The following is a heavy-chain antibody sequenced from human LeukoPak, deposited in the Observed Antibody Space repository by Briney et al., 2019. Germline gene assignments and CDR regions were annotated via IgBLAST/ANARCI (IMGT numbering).Heavy chain of an antibody. Sequence: SETLSLTCTVSGGSISSSSYYRGWIRQPPGKGLESLGSLHYSGTTYYNPSLKSRVTISGDTSRNQFFLKLTSVTAADTAVYYCASLRRRDGYNNHWGQGTLVTVSS. J-gene: IGHJ5*02. CDR3: ASLRRRDGYNNH. D-gene: IGHD1-1*01. CDR2: LHYSGTT. CDR1: GGSISSSSYY. V-gene: IGHV4-39*01.